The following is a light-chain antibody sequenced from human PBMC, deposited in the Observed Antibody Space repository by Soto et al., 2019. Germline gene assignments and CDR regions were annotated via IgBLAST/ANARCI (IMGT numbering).Light chain of an antibody. Sequence: DIVLTQSPGTLSLSPGERATLCCRASQSVSSSYLAWYQQRFGQAPRLLIYDASRRATGIPDRFSGSESGTDFTLTISGLEPEDFALYDGQQYDSSPPITFGQGTRLEIK. CDR2: DAS. J-gene: IGKJ5*01. CDR3: QQYDSSPPIT. V-gene: IGKV3-20*01. CDR1: QSVSSSY.